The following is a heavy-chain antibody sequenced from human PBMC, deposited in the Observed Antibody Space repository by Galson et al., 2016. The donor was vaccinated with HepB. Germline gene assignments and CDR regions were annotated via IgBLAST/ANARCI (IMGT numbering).Heavy chain of an antibody. Sequence: CAISGDSVSNNIDGWNWIRQSPSRGLEWLGRTYYRSEWRYDYAPSVQSRISINPDTSKNQFSLHLNSVTPEDTAVYYCVKSVWLGRGFVSWGQGTLVTDSS. CDR1: GDSVSNNIDG. D-gene: IGHD6-19*01. CDR2: TYYRSEWRY. V-gene: IGHV6-1*01. J-gene: IGHJ4*02. CDR3: VKSVWLGRGFVS.